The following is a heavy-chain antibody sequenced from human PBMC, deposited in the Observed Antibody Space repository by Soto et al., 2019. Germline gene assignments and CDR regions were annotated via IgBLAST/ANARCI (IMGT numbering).Heavy chain of an antibody. CDR2: INNSGGRT. Sequence: GGSLRLSCAASVLTLSSYAMSWVRQAPEKGLEWVSGINNSGGRTYYADSVKGRFTISRDNAKNSLYLQMNSLRDEDTAVYYCARESRFLEWLSLNWFDPWGQGTLVTVSS. J-gene: IGHJ5*02. D-gene: IGHD3-3*01. V-gene: IGHV3-23*01. CDR3: ARESRFLEWLSLNWFDP. CDR1: VLTLSSYA.